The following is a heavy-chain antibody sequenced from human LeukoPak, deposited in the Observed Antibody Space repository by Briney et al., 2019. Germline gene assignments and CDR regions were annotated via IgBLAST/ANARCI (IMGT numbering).Heavy chain of an antibody. V-gene: IGHV3-23*01. CDR3: ARDREYSGGFTDY. CDR2: ISGSGSSS. J-gene: IGHJ4*02. CDR1: GFTFSTYA. D-gene: IGHD2-15*01. Sequence: GGSLRLSCAASGFTFSTYALTWVRQAPGKGLEWLSHISGSGSSSYYAHSVKGRFTISRDNLKNPLYLQMNSLRAEDTAVYYCARDREYSGGFTDYWGQGTLVTVSS.